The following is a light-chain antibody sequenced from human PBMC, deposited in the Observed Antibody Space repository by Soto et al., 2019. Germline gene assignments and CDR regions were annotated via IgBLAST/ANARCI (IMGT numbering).Light chain of an antibody. CDR3: QQNHSLPIT. V-gene: IGKV1-39*01. J-gene: IGKJ5*01. CDR1: HTIRTY. Sequence: DIQMTQSPSSLSASVGDRVTITCRASHTIRTYLNWYHQKPGKAPDLLIYGASSLHSGVPSRFSGSESGTDFTLTIAGLQPEDFAIYYCQQNHSLPITFGQGTRLEIK. CDR2: GAS.